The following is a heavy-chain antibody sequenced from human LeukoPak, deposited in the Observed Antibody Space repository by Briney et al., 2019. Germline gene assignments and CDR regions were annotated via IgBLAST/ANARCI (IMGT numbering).Heavy chain of an antibody. J-gene: IGHJ3*02. CDR2: IYHSGST. CDR1: GGSISSGGYS. V-gene: IGHV4-30-2*01. CDR3: ARAESGSGSYYDAFDI. Sequence: PSETLSLTCAVSGGSISSGGYSWSWIRQPPGKGLEWIGYIYHSGSTYYNPSLKSRVTISVDRSKNQFSLKLSSVTAADTAVYYCARAESGSGSYYDAFDIWGQGTMVTVSS. D-gene: IGHD3-10*01.